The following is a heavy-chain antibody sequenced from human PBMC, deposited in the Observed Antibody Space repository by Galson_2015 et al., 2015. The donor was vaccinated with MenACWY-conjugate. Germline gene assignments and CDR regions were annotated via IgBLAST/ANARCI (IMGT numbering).Heavy chain of an antibody. Sequence: SLRLSCAASGFTFSNYAMSWVRQAPGKGLEWVSGTSHTGTRSYYADSVKGRFAISRDNSQNTLYLRMSSLRAEDTAVYYCAKDPSGEWLRFYGDYWGQGTLVTVSS. D-gene: IGHD5-12*01. CDR2: TSHTGTRS. CDR1: GFTFSNYA. CDR3: AKDPSGEWLRFYGDY. J-gene: IGHJ4*02. V-gene: IGHV3-23*01.